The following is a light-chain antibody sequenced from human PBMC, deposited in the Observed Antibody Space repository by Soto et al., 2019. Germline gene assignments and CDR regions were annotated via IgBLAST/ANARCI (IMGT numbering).Light chain of an antibody. CDR1: QSVSSSY. CDR3: QQYGSSPSIA. J-gene: IGKJ5*01. V-gene: IGKV3-20*01. Sequence: EIVMSQSPGNLSLSPGERATISCRDSQSVSSSYLAWYQQKPGQAPRLLIYGASSRATGIPDRFSGSGSGTNFTLTISRLEPEDFAVYYCQQYGSSPSIAFVQGTRLEIK. CDR2: GAS.